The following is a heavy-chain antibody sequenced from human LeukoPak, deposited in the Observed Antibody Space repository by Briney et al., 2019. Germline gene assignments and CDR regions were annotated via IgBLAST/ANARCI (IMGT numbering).Heavy chain of an antibody. J-gene: IGHJ4*02. CDR3: ARTDPPVLNGGMYYYDSSGYYSR. CDR2: INPNSGGT. Sequence: ASVKVSCKASGYTFTGYYMHWVRQAPGQGLEWMGRINPNSGGTNYAQKFQGRVTMTRDTSISTAYMELSRLRSDDSAVYYCARTDPPVLNGGMYYYDSSGYYSRWGQGTLVTVSS. D-gene: IGHD3-22*01. V-gene: IGHV1-2*06. CDR1: GYTFTGYY.